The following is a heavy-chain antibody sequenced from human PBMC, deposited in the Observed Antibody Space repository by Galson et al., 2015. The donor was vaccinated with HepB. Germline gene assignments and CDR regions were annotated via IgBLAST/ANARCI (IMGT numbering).Heavy chain of an antibody. J-gene: IGHJ4*02. Sequence: SVKVSCKASGGTFSTHAMSWVRQAPGQGLEWMGGITPLFGTAKYAQKFQGRVTITADESTSTVYMELSRLRFEDTAVYYCAREGIAASTNPVDYWGQGTLVTVSS. CDR1: GGTFSTHA. D-gene: IGHD6-13*01. CDR2: ITPLFGTA. V-gene: IGHV1-69*13. CDR3: AREGIAASTNPVDY.